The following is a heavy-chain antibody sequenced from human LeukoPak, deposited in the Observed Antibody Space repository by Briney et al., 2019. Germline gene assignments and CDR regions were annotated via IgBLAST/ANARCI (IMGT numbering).Heavy chain of an antibody. D-gene: IGHD3-3*01. CDR3: ARDQNKGDFWSGYDYYFDY. CDR1: GFTFDDYA. CDR2: ISWNSGSI. Sequence: GRSLRLSCAASGFTFDDYAMHWVRQAPGKGPEWVSGISWNSGSIGYADSVKGRFTISRDNAKNSLYLQMNSLRAEDTAVYYCARDQNKGDFWSGYDYYFDYWGQGTLVTVSS. J-gene: IGHJ4*02. V-gene: IGHV3-9*01.